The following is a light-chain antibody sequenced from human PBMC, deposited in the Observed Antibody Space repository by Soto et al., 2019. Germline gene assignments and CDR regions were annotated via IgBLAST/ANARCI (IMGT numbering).Light chain of an antibody. CDR1: SSDVGGYNY. Sequence: QSALTQPASVSGSPGQSITISCTGTSSDVGGYNYVSWYQQHPGKAPKLMIYDVSNRPSGVSNRFSGSKSGNTASLTISGLQAEDEADYYCSSYTSSEGVLGTGTKVTVL. CDR2: DVS. V-gene: IGLV2-14*01. CDR3: SSYTSSEGV. J-gene: IGLJ1*01.